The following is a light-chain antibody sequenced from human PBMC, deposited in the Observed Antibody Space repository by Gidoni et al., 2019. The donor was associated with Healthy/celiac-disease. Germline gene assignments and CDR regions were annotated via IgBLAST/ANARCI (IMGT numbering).Light chain of an antibody. CDR2: DVS. V-gene: IGLV2-14*03. CDR1: SSDVGGYNY. CDR3: SSYTSSTFYV. J-gene: IGLJ1*01. Sequence: QSALTQPASVSGSPGQSITISCTGTSSDVGGYNYVSWYQHHPGKAPKLMLYDVSNRPSGVSNRFSGSKSGNTASLTISGLQAEDEADYYCSSYTSSTFYVFGTGTKVTVL.